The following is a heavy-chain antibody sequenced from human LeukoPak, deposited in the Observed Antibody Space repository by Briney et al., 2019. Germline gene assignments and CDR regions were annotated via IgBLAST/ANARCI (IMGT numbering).Heavy chain of an antibody. V-gene: IGHV1-18*01. J-gene: IGHJ6*02. CDR1: GYTFTSYG. CDR3: ARVHYDSSGYYWAYYYYGMDV. D-gene: IGHD3-22*01. CDR2: ISACNGNT. Sequence: ASVKVSCKASGYTFTSYGISWVRQAPGQGLEWMGWISACNGNTNYAQKLQGRVTMTTDTSTSTAYMELRSLRSDDTAVYYCARVHYDSSGYYWAYYYYGMDVWGQGTTVTVSS.